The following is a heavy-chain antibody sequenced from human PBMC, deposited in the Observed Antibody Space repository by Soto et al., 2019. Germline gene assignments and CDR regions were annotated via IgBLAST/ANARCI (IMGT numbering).Heavy chain of an antibody. CDR2: IYYSGNT. D-gene: IGHD3-10*01. CDR1: GGSISSYY. V-gene: IGHV4-59*08. Sequence: PSETLSLTCTVSGGSISSYYWSWIRQPPGKGLEWIGYIYYSGNTNYNPSLKSRVTISVDTSKNQFSLRLSSVTAADTAFYYCARHSGSGPYPLDYRAQRTPVTVSS. CDR3: ARHSGSGPYPLDY. J-gene: IGHJ4*02.